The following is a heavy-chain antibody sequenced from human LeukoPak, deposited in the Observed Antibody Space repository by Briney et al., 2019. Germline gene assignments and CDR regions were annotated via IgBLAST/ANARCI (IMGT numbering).Heavy chain of an antibody. Sequence: GSLRLSCAASGFTFSSRSMNWVRQAPGKGLEWIGSIYYSGSTNYNPSLKGRVTISVDTSKNQFSLKLSSVTAADTAVYYCARVSPGDFWSGHHDAFDIWGQGTMVTVSS. CDR1: GFTFSSRS. J-gene: IGHJ3*02. CDR2: IYYSGST. CDR3: ARVSPGDFWSGHHDAFDI. D-gene: IGHD3-3*01. V-gene: IGHV4-59*11.